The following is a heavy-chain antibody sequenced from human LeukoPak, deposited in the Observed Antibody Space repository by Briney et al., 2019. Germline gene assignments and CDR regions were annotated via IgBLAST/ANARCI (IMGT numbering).Heavy chain of an antibody. D-gene: IGHD6-13*01. CDR3: ARDPGIAAVDY. Sequence: GGSLRLSCAASGFTFSSYWMHWVRQAPGKGLVWVSRINSDGSSTSYADSVKGRFTISRDNAKNTLYLQMNSLRAEDTAAYYCARDPGIAAVDYWGQGTLVTVSS. CDR1: GFTFSSYW. V-gene: IGHV3-74*01. CDR2: INSDGSST. J-gene: IGHJ4*02.